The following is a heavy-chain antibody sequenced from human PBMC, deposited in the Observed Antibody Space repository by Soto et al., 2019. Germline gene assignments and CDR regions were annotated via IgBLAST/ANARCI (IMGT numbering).Heavy chain of an antibody. J-gene: IGHJ4*02. CDR1: GGTFSSYA. CDR2: IIPIFGTA. CDR3: ARADSGGYYRKGYFDY. D-gene: IGHD3-10*01. Sequence: GASVKVSCKASGGTFSSYAISWVRQAPGQGLEWMGGIIPIFGTANYAQKFQCRVTITADESTSTAYLELSSLRSEDTAVYYCARADSGGYYRKGYFDYWGQVPMLTFST. V-gene: IGHV1-69*13.